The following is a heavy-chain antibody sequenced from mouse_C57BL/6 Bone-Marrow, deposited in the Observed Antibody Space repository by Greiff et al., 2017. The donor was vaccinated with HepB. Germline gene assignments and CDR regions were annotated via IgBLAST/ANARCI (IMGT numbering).Heavy chain of an antibody. CDR1: GYTFTNYW. CDR3: ARKGYSNLYAMDY. CDR2: IYPGGGYT. Sequence: VQLVESGAELVRPGTSVKMSCKASGYTFTNYWIGWAKQRPGHGLEWIGDIYPGGGYTNYNEKFKSKATLTVDTSSSTAYMQLSSLTSEDSAVYYCARKGYSNLYAMDYWGQGTSVTVSS. J-gene: IGHJ4*01. V-gene: IGHV1-63*01. D-gene: IGHD2-5*01.